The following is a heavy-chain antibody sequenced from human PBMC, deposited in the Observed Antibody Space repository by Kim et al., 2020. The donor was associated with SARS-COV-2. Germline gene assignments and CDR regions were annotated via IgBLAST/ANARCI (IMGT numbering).Heavy chain of an antibody. Sequence: GGSLRLSCAASGFTFSSYWMSWVRQAPGKGLEWVANIKQDGSEKYYVDSVKGRFTISRDNAKNSLYLQMNSLRAEDTAVYYCARDLFYYDSSRMEYWGQGTLVTVSS. CDR1: GFTFSSYW. D-gene: IGHD3-22*01. CDR3: ARDLFYYDSSRMEY. CDR2: IKQDGSEK. V-gene: IGHV3-7*03. J-gene: IGHJ4*02.